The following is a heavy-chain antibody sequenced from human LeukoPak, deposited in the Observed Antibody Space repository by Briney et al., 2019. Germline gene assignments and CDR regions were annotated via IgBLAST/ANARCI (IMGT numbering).Heavy chain of an antibody. Sequence: GGSLRLPCAASGFTFSCYAMHWVRQAPGKGLEGVAVISYDGSNKYYADSVKGRFTISRGNSKNTLYLQMNSLRGEDTAVYYCARDRFLAATAFDYWGQGTLVTVSS. D-gene: IGHD3-3*01. CDR2: ISYDGSNK. J-gene: IGHJ4*02. CDR3: ARDRFLAATAFDY. CDR1: GFTFSCYA. V-gene: IGHV3-30-3*01.